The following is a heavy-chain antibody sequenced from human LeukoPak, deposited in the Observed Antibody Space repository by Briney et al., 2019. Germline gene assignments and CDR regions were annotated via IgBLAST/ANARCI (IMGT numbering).Heavy chain of an antibody. D-gene: IGHD3-10*01. CDR2: INPSGGST. V-gene: IGHV1-46*01. Sequence: ASVTVSCTASGYTLTSYRIQWVRQAPGQGLEWMGVINPSGGSTSYTQKFQGRVTMTRDTSTSTVYMELSSLTSEDTAVYYCARDSLPHYYTSGCQNPADYWGQGTLVTVSS. CDR1: GYTLTSYR. J-gene: IGHJ4*02. CDR3: ARDSLPHYYTSGCQNPADY.